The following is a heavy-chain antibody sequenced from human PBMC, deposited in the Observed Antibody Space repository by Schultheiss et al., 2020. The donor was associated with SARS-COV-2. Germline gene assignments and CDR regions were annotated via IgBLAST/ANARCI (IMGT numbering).Heavy chain of an antibody. Sequence: ASVKVSCKASGYTFTSYDINWVRQATGQGLEWMGWMNPNSGNTGYAQKFQGRVTMTRDTSISTAYMELSRLRSDDTAVYYCAADPVVGATGNYYYYGMDVWGQGTTVTVSS. J-gene: IGHJ6*02. D-gene: IGHD1-26*01. V-gene: IGHV1-8*01. CDR2: MNPNSGNT. CDR3: AADPVVGATGNYYYYGMDV. CDR1: GYTFTSYD.